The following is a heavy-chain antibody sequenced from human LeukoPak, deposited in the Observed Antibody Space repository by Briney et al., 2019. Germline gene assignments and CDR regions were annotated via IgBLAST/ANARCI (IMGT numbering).Heavy chain of an antibody. V-gene: IGHV3-7*01. CDR1: RFTFSNYW. D-gene: IGHD3-3*01. CDR3: ARDGGDFWSAYYLDY. CDR2: IKQDGSEK. Sequence: PGGSLRLSCAASRFTFSNYWMSWVRQAPGKGLEWVANIKQDGSEKYYVDSVKGRFTISRDNAKNSLYLQMNSLRAEDTAVYYCARDGGDFWSAYYLDYWGQGTLVTVSS. J-gene: IGHJ4*02.